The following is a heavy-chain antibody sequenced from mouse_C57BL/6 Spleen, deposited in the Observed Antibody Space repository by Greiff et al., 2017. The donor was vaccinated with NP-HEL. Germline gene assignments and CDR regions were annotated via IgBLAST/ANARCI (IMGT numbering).Heavy chain of an antibody. CDR3: ARNYDGTGDAMDY. CDR1: GFSLTSYG. D-gene: IGHD2-3*01. V-gene: IGHV2-2*01. CDR2: IWSGGST. Sequence: VKLMESGPGLVQPSQSLSITCTVSGFSLTSYGVHWVRQSPGKGLEWLGVIWSGGSTDYNAAFISRLSISKDNSKSQVFFKMNSLQADDTAIYYCARNYDGTGDAMDYWGQGTSVTVSS. J-gene: IGHJ4*01.